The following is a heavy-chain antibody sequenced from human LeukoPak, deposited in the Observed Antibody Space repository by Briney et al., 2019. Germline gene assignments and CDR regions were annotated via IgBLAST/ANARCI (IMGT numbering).Heavy chain of an antibody. CDR3: ATQLVGDSQYFQH. J-gene: IGHJ1*01. V-gene: IGHV4-39*01. D-gene: IGHD3-16*01. Sequence: SETLSLTCTVSGGSISSSSYYWGWIRQPPGKGLEWIGTIYYSGSTYYNSSLKSRVTISVDTSKNHFSLKLSSVTAADTAVYYCATQLVGDSQYFQHWGQGTLVTVSS. CDR1: GGSISSSSYY. CDR2: IYYSGST.